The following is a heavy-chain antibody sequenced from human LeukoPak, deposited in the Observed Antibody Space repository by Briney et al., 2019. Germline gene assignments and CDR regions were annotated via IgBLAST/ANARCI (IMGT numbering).Heavy chain of an antibody. CDR3: ARDIAVARGYYYYGMDV. Sequence: GRSLRLSCAASGFTFSSYAMHWVRQAPGKWLEWVAVISYDGSNKYYADSVKGRFTISRDNSKNTLYLQMNSLRAEDTAVYYCARDIAVARGYYYYGMDVWGKGTTVTVSS. V-gene: IGHV3-30*04. CDR2: ISYDGSNK. CDR1: GFTFSSYA. J-gene: IGHJ6*04. D-gene: IGHD6-19*01.